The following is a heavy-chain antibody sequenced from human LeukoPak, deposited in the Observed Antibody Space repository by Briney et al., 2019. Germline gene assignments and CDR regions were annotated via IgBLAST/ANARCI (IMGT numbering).Heavy chain of an antibody. Sequence: GGSLRLSCVASGFTFSTYGMHWVRQAPGKGLEWVAFISYDGSNQHYADSVKGRFIISRDNSKNTLYLQINSLRVEDTAVYYCAKDPRYCSSRRCFGAWGQGTRVSVFS. V-gene: IGHV3-30*18. J-gene: IGHJ5*02. CDR2: ISYDGSNQ. CDR3: AKDPRYCSSRRCFGA. D-gene: IGHD2-2*01. CDR1: GFTFSTYG.